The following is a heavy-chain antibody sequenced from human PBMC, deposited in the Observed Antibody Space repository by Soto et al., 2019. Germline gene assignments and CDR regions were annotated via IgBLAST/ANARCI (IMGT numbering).Heavy chain of an antibody. J-gene: IGHJ5*02. D-gene: IGHD6-13*01. CDR1: GFTFSTYG. CDR2: IWYDGSNK. CDR3: ARGCSGASSNCAWFDP. V-gene: IGHV3-33*01. Sequence: QVQLVESGGGVVQPARSLRLSCAASGFTFSTYGMHWVRQAPGKGLEWVAVIWYDGSNKYYADSVTGRFTISRDNSKNTLYLQMNSLRAEDTAVYYCARGCSGASSNCAWFDPWGQGTLVTVSS.